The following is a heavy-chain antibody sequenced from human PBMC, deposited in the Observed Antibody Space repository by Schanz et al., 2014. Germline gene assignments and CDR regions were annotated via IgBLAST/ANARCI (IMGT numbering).Heavy chain of an antibody. CDR1: GFAFSSYS. V-gene: IGHV3-48*01. Sequence: QLVGSGGGLIQPGGSLRLSCTASGFAFSSYSMNWVRQAPGKGLEWVSYINSSGTTIYYADSVKGRFTISRDNSENTLYLQMNSLRADDTAVLYCAKGMGYCSGGTCYEYDDCGLDVWGQGTTVTVSS. CDR2: INSSGTTI. J-gene: IGHJ6*02. D-gene: IGHD2-15*01. CDR3: AKGMGYCSGGTCYEYDDCGLDV.